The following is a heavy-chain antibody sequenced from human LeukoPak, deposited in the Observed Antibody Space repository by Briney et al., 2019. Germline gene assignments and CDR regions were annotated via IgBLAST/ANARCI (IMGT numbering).Heavy chain of an antibody. Sequence: PGGSLRLSCAASGFTFSSYEMNWVRQATGKGLEWVSYISSSGSTIYYADSVKGRFTISRDNAKNSLYLQMNSLRAEDTAVYYCARERMATATFDYWGQGTLVTVSS. J-gene: IGHJ4*02. CDR2: ISSSGSTI. CDR1: GFTFSSYE. D-gene: IGHD5-24*01. CDR3: ARERMATATFDY. V-gene: IGHV3-48*03.